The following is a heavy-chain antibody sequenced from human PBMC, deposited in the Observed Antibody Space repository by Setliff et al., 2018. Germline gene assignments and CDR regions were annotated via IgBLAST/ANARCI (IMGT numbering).Heavy chain of an antibody. CDR2: IWDDGGNK. J-gene: IGHJ5*02. D-gene: IGHD2-15*01. Sequence: GGSLRLSCAASGFTFSTYRMHWVRQAPGKGLEWVAVIWDDGGNKYHADYVKGRFTISRDNSKNTLYLQMNSLRAEDTAVYYCARTCSGSGCYAGLESWGQGTPVTVSS. CDR3: ARTCSGSGCYAGLES. V-gene: IGHV3-33*08. CDR1: GFTFSTYR.